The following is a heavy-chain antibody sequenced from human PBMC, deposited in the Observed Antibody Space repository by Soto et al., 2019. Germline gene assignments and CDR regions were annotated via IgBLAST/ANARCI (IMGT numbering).Heavy chain of an antibody. D-gene: IGHD7-27*01. CDR3: ARGPSGDKAHY. V-gene: IGHV4-34*01. CDR1: GGSFSGYY. Sequence: SETLSLTCAVFGGSFSGYYWSWIRQPPGKGLEWIGEINHSGSTNYNPSLKSRVTISVDTSKNQFSLKLSSVTAADTAVYYCARGPSGDKAHYWGQGALVT. J-gene: IGHJ4*02. CDR2: INHSGST.